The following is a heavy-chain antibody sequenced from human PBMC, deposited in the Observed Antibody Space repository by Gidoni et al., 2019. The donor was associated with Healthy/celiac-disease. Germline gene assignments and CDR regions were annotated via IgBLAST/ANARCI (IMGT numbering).Heavy chain of an antibody. CDR3: ARGGDLGYCSSTSCFVGMDV. J-gene: IGHJ6*02. Sequence: QVQLVQSGAAVNKPGSSVKVSCKASGGPVSSYALSWVRQAPGQGLECMGGIIPSIGTANYAQKFHGRVTITADESTSTAYMELSSMRSEDTAVYYCARGGDLGYCSSTSCFVGMDVWGQGTTVTVSS. D-gene: IGHD2-2*01. CDR2: IIPSIGTA. CDR1: GGPVSSYA. V-gene: IGHV1-69*01.